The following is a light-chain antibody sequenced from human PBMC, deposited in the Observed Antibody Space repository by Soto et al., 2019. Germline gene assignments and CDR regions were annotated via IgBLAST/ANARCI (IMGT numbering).Light chain of an antibody. Sequence: EIVLTQSPGTLSLSPGERTTLSCRASQSVSSSYLAWYQQKPGQAPRLLLYGASSRATGIPDRFSGSGSGTDFTLTISRLEPEDFAMYYCQQYGNSPTFGQGTKVDIK. CDR3: QQYGNSPT. J-gene: IGKJ1*01. CDR2: GAS. V-gene: IGKV3-20*01. CDR1: QSVSSSY.